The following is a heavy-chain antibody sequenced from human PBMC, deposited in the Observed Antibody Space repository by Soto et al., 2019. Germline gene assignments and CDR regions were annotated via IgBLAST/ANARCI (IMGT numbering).Heavy chain of an antibody. CDR1: GAAIRVHY. Sequence: SETLSLPCTFSGAAIRVHYWNWIRQPPGKVLEWSGYSSNSGISNNKPSLKSRVTVSLDPSKNPVSMKLTSVTAAATAVYYCARAHPQYTSSWHRISNWLDPWGQGTLVTVSS. D-gene: IGHD6-13*01. CDR3: ARAHPQYTSSWHRISNWLDP. J-gene: IGHJ5*02. V-gene: IGHV4-59*11. CDR2: SSNSGIS.